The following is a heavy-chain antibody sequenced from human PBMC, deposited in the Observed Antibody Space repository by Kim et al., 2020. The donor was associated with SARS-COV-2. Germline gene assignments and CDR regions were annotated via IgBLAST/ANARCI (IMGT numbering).Heavy chain of an antibody. CDR3: ARRGSGYEGYFDY. D-gene: IGHD5-12*01. J-gene: IGHJ4*02. V-gene: IGHV4-61*07. Sequence: NPSLKSRVTISVDTSKNQFSLKLSSVTAADTAVYYCARRGSGYEGYFDYWGQGTLVTVSS.